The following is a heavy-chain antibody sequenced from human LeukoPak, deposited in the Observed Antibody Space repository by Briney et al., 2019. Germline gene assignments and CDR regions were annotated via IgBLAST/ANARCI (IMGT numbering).Heavy chain of an antibody. CDR2: TSSDGSKK. CDR3: ARLPNWNYEGGRDY. V-gene: IGHV3-30*04. D-gene: IGHD1-7*01. J-gene: IGHJ4*02. Sequence: AGRSLRLSCTASGFTFSSYAMHWVRQAPGKGLEWVAATSSDGSKKYFADSVKGRFTISRDNAKNSLYLEMNSLRAEDTAVYYCARLPNWNYEGGRDYWGQGTLVTVSS. CDR1: GFTFSSYA.